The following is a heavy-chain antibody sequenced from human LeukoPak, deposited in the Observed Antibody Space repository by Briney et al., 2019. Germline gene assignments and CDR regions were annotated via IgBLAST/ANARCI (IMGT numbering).Heavy chain of an antibody. CDR3: AREEGDGYNPQPGDY. D-gene: IGHD5-24*01. Sequence: GRSLRLSCVASGFTFRSYGMHWVRQAPGQGLEWVAVIWYDGSNKFYADSVKGRFTISRDNSKNTLYLQMNSLRDEDTAVYYCAREEGDGYNPQPGDYWGQGTLVTVSS. CDR2: IWYDGSNK. CDR1: GFTFRSYG. J-gene: IGHJ4*02. V-gene: IGHV3-33*01.